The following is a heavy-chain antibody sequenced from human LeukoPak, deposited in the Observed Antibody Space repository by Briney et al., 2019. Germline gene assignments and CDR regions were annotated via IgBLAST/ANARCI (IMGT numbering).Heavy chain of an antibody. CDR1: GGTFSSYA. CDR3: ARGDGNNAFDI. Sequence: ASVKVSCKASGGTFSSYAISWVRQAPGQGLEWMGRIIPIFGTANYAQKFQGRVTITTDESTSTAYMELSSLRSEDTAVYYCARGDGNNAFDIWGQGTMVTVSS. D-gene: IGHD4-23*01. CDR2: IIPIFGTA. J-gene: IGHJ3*02. V-gene: IGHV1-69*05.